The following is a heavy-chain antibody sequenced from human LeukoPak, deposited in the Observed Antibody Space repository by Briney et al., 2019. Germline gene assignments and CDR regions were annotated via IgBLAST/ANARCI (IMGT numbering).Heavy chain of an antibody. CDR3: AKDHHPVVPASSAFDI. J-gene: IGHJ3*02. CDR1: GFTFSSYG. Sequence: GGSLRLSCAASGFTFSSYGMHWVRQAPGKGLEWVAFIRYDGSNKYYADSVKGRFTISRDNSKNTLYLQMNSLRAEDTAVYYCAKDHHPVVPASSAFDIWGQGTMVTVSS. CDR2: IRYDGSNK. V-gene: IGHV3-30*02. D-gene: IGHD2-2*01.